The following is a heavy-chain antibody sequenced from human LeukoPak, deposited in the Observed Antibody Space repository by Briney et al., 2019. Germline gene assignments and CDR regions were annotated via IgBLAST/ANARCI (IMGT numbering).Heavy chain of an antibody. CDR1: GFTFSSYS. Sequence: GGSLRLSCAASGFTFSSYSMNWVRQAPGKGLEWVSSISSSSSYIYYADSVKGRFTISRDNAKNSLYLQMNSLRAEDTAVYYCAREMLAAVAAQSWGQGTLVTVSS. CDR2: ISSSSSYI. CDR3: AREMLAAVAAQS. D-gene: IGHD6-19*01. V-gene: IGHV3-21*01. J-gene: IGHJ5*02.